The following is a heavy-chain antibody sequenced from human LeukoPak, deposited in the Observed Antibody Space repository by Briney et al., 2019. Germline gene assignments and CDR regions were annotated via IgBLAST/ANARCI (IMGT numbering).Heavy chain of an antibody. CDR1: GFTFSSDW. D-gene: IGHD2-15*01. Sequence: PGGSLRVSCAASGFTFSSDWMSWVRQAPGKGLEWVADINQDGSEKYYVDSVKGRFTISRDNAKNSLYLQMNSLRAEDTAVYYCARVGCSGGSCYHNWFDPWGQGTLVTVPS. V-gene: IGHV3-7*01. CDR3: ARVGCSGGSCYHNWFDP. J-gene: IGHJ5*02. CDR2: INQDGSEK.